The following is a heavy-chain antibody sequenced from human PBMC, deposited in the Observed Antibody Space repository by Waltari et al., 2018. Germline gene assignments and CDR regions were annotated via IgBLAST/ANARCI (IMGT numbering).Heavy chain of an antibody. Sequence: QMQLQESGPGLVKPSETLSLTCPVSGGSISSSSYYWGLIRQPPGKGLEWIGSIYYSGSTYYNPSLKSRVTISVDTSKNQFSLKLSSVTAADTAVYYCARQGGSGYLGFDCWGQGTLVTVSS. CDR2: IYYSGST. CDR1: GGSISSSSYY. V-gene: IGHV4-39*01. D-gene: IGHD3-3*01. CDR3: ARQGGSGYLGFDC. J-gene: IGHJ4*02.